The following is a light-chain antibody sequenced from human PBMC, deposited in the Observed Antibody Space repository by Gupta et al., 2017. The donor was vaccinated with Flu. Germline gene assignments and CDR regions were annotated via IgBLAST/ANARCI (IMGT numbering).Light chain of an antibody. V-gene: IGKV1-39*01. J-gene: IGKJ4*01. CDR3: QQSYSTLALT. CDR1: QSISSY. CDR2: AAS. Sequence: DIQMTQSPSSLSASVGDRVTITCRASQSISSYLNWYQQKPGKAPKLLIYAASSLQSGVPSRFSGSGSGTDFTLTISSLQPEDFATYYCQQSYSTLALTFGAGTKVKIK.